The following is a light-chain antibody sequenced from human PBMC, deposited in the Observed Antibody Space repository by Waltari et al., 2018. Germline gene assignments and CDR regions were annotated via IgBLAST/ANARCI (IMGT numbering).Light chain of an antibody. CDR1: QSVSSC. Sequence: IVFTQSPPTLSLSTCDRATPSCRASQSVSSCLPCYQQNPGQPPRLLIHDASNRAAGIPARFSGSGSGTDFTLTISSLQAEDFAVYYCQQHSDWPFTFGHGTKVDIK. J-gene: IGKJ3*01. V-gene: IGKV3-11*01. CDR3: QQHSDWPFT. CDR2: DAS.